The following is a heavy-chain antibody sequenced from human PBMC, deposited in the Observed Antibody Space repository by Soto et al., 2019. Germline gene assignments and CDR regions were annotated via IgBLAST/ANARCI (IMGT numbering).Heavy chain of an antibody. CDR3: AKDRIPHPRGSGYPGEADY. J-gene: IGHJ4*02. D-gene: IGHD5-12*01. CDR2: ISGSGGST. CDR1: GFTFSSYA. V-gene: IGHV3-23*01. Sequence: GGSLRLSCAASGFTFSSYAMSWVRQAPGKGLEWVSAISGSGGSTYYADSVKGRFTISRDNSKNTLYLQMNSLRADDTAVYYCAKDRIPHPRGSGYPGEADYWGQGTLVTVSS.